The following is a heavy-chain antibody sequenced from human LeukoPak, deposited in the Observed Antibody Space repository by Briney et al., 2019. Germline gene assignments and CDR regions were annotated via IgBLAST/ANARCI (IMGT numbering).Heavy chain of an antibody. V-gene: IGHV3-48*04. Sequence: GGSLRLSCAVSGITLSNYGMSWVRQAPGKGLEWVSYISSSGSTIYYADSVKGRFTISRDNAKNSLYLQMNSLRAEDTAVYYCARGGYCCGDCPLPGDWFDPWGQGTLVTVSS. J-gene: IGHJ5*02. CDR3: ARGGYCCGDCPLPGDWFDP. CDR2: ISSSGSTI. D-gene: IGHD2-21*02. CDR1: GITLSNYG.